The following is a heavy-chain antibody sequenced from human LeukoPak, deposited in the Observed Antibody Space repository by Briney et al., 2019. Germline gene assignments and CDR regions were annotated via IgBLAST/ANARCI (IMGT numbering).Heavy chain of an antibody. J-gene: IGHJ4*02. Sequence: PGGSLRLSCAASGFTFSSYSMNWVRQAPAEGLEWVSSISSSSSYIYYADSVKGRFTISRDNAKNSLYLQMNSLRAEDTAVYYCARESDYDDRRRLFDYWGQGTLVTVSS. CDR3: ARESDYDDRRRLFDY. CDR1: GFTFSSYS. CDR2: ISSSSSYI. D-gene: IGHD3-22*01. V-gene: IGHV3-21*01.